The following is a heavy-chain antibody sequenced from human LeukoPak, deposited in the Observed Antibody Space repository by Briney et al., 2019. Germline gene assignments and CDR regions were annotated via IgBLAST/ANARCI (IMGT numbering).Heavy chain of an antibody. Sequence: GGSLRLPCAASGFTFSDYYMSWIRQAPGKGLEWVSYISSSGSTIYYADSVKGRFTISRDNAKNSLYLQMNSLRAEDTAVYYCARDYPADGHVDTAMVTIWGQGTLVTVSS. CDR2: ISSSGSTI. CDR3: ARDYPADGHVDTAMVTI. CDR1: GFTFSDYY. D-gene: IGHD5-18*01. J-gene: IGHJ4*02. V-gene: IGHV3-11*04.